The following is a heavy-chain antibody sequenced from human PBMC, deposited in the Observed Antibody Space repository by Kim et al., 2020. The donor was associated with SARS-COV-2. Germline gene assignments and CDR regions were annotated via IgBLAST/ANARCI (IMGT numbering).Heavy chain of an antibody. CDR2: I. V-gene: IGHV3-48*03. D-gene: IGHD1-26*01. Sequence: IYSADSVKGRFTVSRDNAKNSLFLQMNSLRAEETAVYYCARAFSVWDSLDLWGQGALVTVSS. J-gene: IGHJ4*02. CDR3: ARAFSVWDSLDL.